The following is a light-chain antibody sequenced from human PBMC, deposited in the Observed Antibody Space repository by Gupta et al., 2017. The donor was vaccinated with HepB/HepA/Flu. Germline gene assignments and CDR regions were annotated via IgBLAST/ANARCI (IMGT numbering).Light chain of an antibody. CDR1: QSVSSSY. Sequence: VLPQSPGILTLSPGERATPSCTASQSVSSSYLAWYQKKPDQAPRLLIYGASSRAAGIPDRFSGSGSGKDFTLTSSRLEAEDFAVYYWQQYGSSLTFGHGTKVEIK. V-gene: IGKV3-20*01. J-gene: IGKJ3*01. CDR2: GAS. CDR3: QQYGSSLT.